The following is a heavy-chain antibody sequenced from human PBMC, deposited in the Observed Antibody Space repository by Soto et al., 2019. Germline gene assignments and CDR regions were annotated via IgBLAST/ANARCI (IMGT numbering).Heavy chain of an antibody. CDR1: GYSISSGYF. Sequence: PSETLSLTCAVSGYSISSGYFWGWIRQPPGKGLEWIGSIYHSGSTYFNPSLKSRVTISVDTSKNQFSLKLSSVTAADTAVYYCARGSYFYSSGYYYYFDYWGQGTLVTVSS. D-gene: IGHD3-22*01. V-gene: IGHV4-38-2*01. J-gene: IGHJ4*02. CDR2: IYHSGST. CDR3: ARGSYFYSSGYYYYFDY.